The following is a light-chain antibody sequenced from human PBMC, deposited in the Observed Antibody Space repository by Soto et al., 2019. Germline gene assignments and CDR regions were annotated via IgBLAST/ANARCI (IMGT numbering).Light chain of an antibody. V-gene: IGKV3-15*01. CDR1: QSVSNN. CDR2: GAS. CDR3: QQYNNWPRT. Sequence: EIVLTQSPGTLSLSPGERGTLSCRASQSVSNNYLAWYQQKPGQAPRLLIYGASTRATGIPARFSGSGSGTEFTLTISSLQSEDFAVYYCQQYNNWPRTFGQGTKVDIK. J-gene: IGKJ1*01.